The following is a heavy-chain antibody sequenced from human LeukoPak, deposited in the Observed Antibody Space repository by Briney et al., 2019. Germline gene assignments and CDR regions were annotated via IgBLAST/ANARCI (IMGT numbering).Heavy chain of an antibody. Sequence: ASVKVSCKVSGFTLADLSMHWVRQAPGKGLEWVGGFDRKDGDTIYAQRFRGRVTLTEDTSTGTAYMDLSSLSADDTAVYYCATGVYCATTTCPGYQHYYYFMDVWGKGTTVTVSS. CDR2: FDRKDGDT. J-gene: IGHJ6*03. CDR3: ATGVYCATTTCPGYQHYYYFMDV. D-gene: IGHD2-2*01. CDR1: GFTLADLS. V-gene: IGHV1-24*01.